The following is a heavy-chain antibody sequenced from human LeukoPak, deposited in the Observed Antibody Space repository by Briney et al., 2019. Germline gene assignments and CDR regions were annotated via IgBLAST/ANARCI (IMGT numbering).Heavy chain of an antibody. CDR3: ARAVTGGSWDAFDI. Sequence: PGGSLRLSCAASGFTASSNYMSWVRQAPGKGLEWVSVIYSGGSTYYADSVKGRFTISRDNSKNTLYLQMNSLRAEDTAVYYCARAVTGGSWDAFDIWGQGTMVTVSS. V-gene: IGHV3-53*01. CDR2: IYSGGST. CDR1: GFTASSNY. D-gene: IGHD2-15*01. J-gene: IGHJ3*02.